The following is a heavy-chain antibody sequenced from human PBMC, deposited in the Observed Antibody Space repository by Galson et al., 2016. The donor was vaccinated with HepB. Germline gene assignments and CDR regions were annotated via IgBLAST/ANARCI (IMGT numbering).Heavy chain of an antibody. Sequence: SLRLSCAASGFTFSSYSMNWVRQAPGKGLEWVSSISASGAIFYAESVKGRFTNSRDTSRSTAYLQMNSLGADDTAIYYCAKEMSDCTGGNCYLFWYFDVWGRGTHVSVSS. J-gene: IGHJ2*01. D-gene: IGHD2-15*01. CDR3: AKEMSDCTGGNCYLFWYFDV. V-gene: IGHV3-23*01. CDR2: ISASGAI. CDR1: GFTFSSYS.